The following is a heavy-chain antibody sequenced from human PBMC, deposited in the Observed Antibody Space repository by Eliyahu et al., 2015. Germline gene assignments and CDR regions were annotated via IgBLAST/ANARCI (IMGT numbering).Heavy chain of an antibody. CDR1: GFSFSNYG. CDR3: AKGELLPEDY. Sequence: QVQMVEAGGGVVQPGRSLRLSCAASGFSFSNYGMHWVRQAPGKGLEWVARTSHDGSVTYYAESVKGRFTISRDNSKKTLYLQMNSLRVEDAGVYFCAKGELLPEDYWGQGTLVTVSS. D-gene: IGHD1-26*01. CDR2: TSHDGSVT. J-gene: IGHJ4*02. V-gene: IGHV3-30*18.